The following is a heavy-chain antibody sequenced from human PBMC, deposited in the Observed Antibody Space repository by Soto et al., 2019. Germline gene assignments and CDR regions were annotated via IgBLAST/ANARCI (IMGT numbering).Heavy chain of an antibody. Sequence: QLQLQESGSRLVKSSETLSLTCDVSGDTISTGGYTWAWIRQPPGKALEWIGHTDHTANPYYNPTVKSRVTMSVERSKYQCSLKVWYVSAGESVVDYCVRETFGDYVGYFDPGGQ. CDR1: GDTISTGGYT. D-gene: IGHD2-21*01. J-gene: IGHJ5*02. CDR3: VRETFGDYVGYFDP. V-gene: IGHV4-30-2*01. CDR2: TDHTANP.